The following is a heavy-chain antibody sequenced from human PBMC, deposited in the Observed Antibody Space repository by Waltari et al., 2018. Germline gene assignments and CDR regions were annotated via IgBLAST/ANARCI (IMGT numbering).Heavy chain of an antibody. CDR3: ARAWISLILGATSAFDS. Sequence: QVQLQQWGAGLLKPSETLSLTCAVYGGSFSGYYWSWIRQPPGKGLEWIGEINHSGSTNYNPSRKSRVTISVDTSKNQVALKLSSVTAADTAVYYCARAWISLILGATSAFDSWGQGTMVTVS. CDR2: INHSGST. J-gene: IGHJ3*02. CDR1: GGSFSGYY. V-gene: IGHV4-34*01. D-gene: IGHD1-26*01.